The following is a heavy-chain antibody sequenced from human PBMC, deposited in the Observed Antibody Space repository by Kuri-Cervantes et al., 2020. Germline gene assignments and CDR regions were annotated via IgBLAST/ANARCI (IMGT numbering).Heavy chain of an antibody. Sequence: ASVKVSCKASGYTFTGYYMHWVRQAPRQGLEWMGWISPNSGGTNYAQKFQGRVTLTRDTSITTDYMELSRPRSDDTAVYYCARVAAPNTHFLVYWDQGTLVTVSS. CDR1: GYTFTGYY. CDR2: ISPNSGGT. D-gene: IGHD2/OR15-2a*01. J-gene: IGHJ4*02. CDR3: ARVAAPNTHFLVY. V-gene: IGHV1-2*02.